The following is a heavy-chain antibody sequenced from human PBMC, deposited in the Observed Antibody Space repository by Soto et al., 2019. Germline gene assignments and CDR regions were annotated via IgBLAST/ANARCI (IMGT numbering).Heavy chain of an antibody. CDR3: ARVRRYSSSSSNYYYMDV. J-gene: IGHJ6*03. Sequence: GGSLRLSCAASEFTLSSYWMTWVRQAPGKGLEWVANIKQDGSEKYYVDSVKGRFTISRDNAKNSLYLQMSSLRAEDTAVYYCARVRRYSSSSSNYYYMDVWGKGTTVTVSS. V-gene: IGHV3-7*01. CDR1: EFTLSSYW. CDR2: IKQDGSEK. D-gene: IGHD6-6*01.